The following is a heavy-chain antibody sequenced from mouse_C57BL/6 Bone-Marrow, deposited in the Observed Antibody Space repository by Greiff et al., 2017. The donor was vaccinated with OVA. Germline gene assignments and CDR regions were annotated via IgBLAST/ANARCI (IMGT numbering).Heavy chain of an antibody. V-gene: IGHV1-82*01. Sequence: VQLQQSGPELVKPGASVKISCKASGYAFSSSWMNWVKQRPGKGLEWIGRIYPGDGDTNYNGKFKGKATLTADKSSSTAYMQLSSLTSEDSAVYFCERKRGYDNDYFDYWGQGTTLTVSS. CDR2: IYPGDGDT. CDR3: ERKRGYDNDYFDY. J-gene: IGHJ2*01. CDR1: GYAFSSSW. D-gene: IGHD2-3*01.